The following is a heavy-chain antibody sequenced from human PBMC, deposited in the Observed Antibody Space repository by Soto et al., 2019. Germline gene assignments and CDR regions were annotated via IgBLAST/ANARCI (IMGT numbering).Heavy chain of an antibody. Sequence: GGSLRLSCAASGFTFDDYAMHWVRQAPGKGLEWVSGISWNSGSIGYADSVKGRFTISRDNAKNSLYLQMGSLRAEDMAVYYCARDPDSSGYYYFDYWGQGTLVTVSS. V-gene: IGHV3-9*03. CDR1: GFTFDDYA. CDR3: ARDPDSSGYYYFDY. CDR2: ISWNSGSI. D-gene: IGHD3-22*01. J-gene: IGHJ4*02.